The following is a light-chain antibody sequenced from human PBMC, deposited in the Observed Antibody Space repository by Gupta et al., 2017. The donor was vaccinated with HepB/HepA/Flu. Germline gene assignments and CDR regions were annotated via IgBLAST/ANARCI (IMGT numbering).Light chain of an antibody. CDR1: TSDVGGYNH. Sequence: SALIHPASVSGSPGQSITLSCTGTTSDVGGYNHVCWYQQYSGKAPKLIIYDVYYRPSGISNRFSGSKSGNTASLTISGLQSEDEANYYCSSYTTTSAVEVFGGGTKLTVL. CDR2: DVY. CDR3: SSYTTTSAVEV. J-gene: IGLJ2*01. V-gene: IGLV2-14*01.